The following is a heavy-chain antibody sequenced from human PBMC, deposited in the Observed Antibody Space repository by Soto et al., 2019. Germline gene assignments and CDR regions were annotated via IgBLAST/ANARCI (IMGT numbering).Heavy chain of an antibody. Sequence: SETLSLTCTVSGGSISSSSYYWGWIRQPPGKGLEWIGSFYYSGSTYYNPSLKSRVTISVDTSKNQFSLKLSSVTAADTAVYYCARHGSGSYYSPFDYWGQGTLVTVSS. V-gene: IGHV4-39*01. CDR1: GGSISSSSYY. CDR2: FYYSGST. CDR3: ARHGSGSYYSPFDY. J-gene: IGHJ4*02. D-gene: IGHD3-10*01.